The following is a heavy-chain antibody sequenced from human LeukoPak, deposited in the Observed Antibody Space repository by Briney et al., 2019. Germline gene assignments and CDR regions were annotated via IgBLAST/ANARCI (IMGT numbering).Heavy chain of an antibody. J-gene: IGHJ5*02. V-gene: IGHV4-30-4*01. CDR1: GGSISSGDYY. CDR2: IYYSGNT. D-gene: IGHD6-13*01. CDR3: ARDRALPAAAGTDWFDP. Sequence: PSETLSLTCTVSGGSISSGDYYWSWIRQPPGKGLEWIGYIYYSGNTYYNPSLKSRVSISIDTSKNQFSLKLSSVTATDTAVYYCARDRALPAAAGTDWFDPRGQGTLVIVSS.